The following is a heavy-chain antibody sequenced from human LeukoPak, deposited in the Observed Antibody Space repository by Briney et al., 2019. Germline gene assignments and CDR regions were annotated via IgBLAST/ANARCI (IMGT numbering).Heavy chain of an antibody. CDR2: MNPHSGNT. J-gene: IGHJ5*02. CDR1: GYTFTSYD. D-gene: IGHD3-3*01. Sequence: ASVKVSCKASGYTFTSYDINWVRQATGQGLEWMGWMNPHSGNTGYAQKFQGRVTITMRTSISTAYMELTSLRSEDTAVYYCASGGSGYYTSWFDPWGQGTLVTVSS. CDR3: ASGGSGYYTSWFDP. V-gene: IGHV1-8*03.